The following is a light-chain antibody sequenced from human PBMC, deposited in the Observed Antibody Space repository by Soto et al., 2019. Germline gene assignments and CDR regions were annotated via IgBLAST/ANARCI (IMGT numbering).Light chain of an antibody. CDR1: QSVNSSY. CDR2: GGX. Sequence: IVLKQSAGSLSLSPGEGATLSWMARQSVNSSYSAWYGQKPGQSPCLLXXGGXNRATGIPARFSGSGSGKDFALTISSLEPEEFAVYYCRQRSNWPRGTFGQVTRLEIK. V-gene: IGKV3-11*01. CDR3: RQRSNWPRGT. J-gene: IGKJ5*01.